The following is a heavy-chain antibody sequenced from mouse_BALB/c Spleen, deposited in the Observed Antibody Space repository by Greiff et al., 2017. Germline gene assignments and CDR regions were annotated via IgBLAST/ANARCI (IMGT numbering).Heavy chain of an antibody. Sequence: EVQLHQSGAELVRSGASVKLSCTASGFNIKDYYMHWVKQRPEQGLEWIGWIDPENGDTEHAPKFQGKATMTADTSANTAYLQLSSLTSEDATVYYCNAPYGVDYWGQGTTLTVSS. CDR1: GFNIKDYY. CDR2: IDPENGDT. D-gene: IGHD2-10*02. V-gene: IGHV14-4*02. J-gene: IGHJ2*01. CDR3: NAPYGVDY.